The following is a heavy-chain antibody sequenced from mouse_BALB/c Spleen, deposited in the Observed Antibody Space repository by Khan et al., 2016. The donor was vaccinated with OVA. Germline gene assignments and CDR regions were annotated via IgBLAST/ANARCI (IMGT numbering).Heavy chain of an antibody. Sequence: EVELVESGGDFVRPGGSLKLSCAASGFTFSTYGMSWVRQTPDKRLEWVATINTGGAYTSYPDSVKGRFTISRDNAKNTLYLQLSSLKSEDTAIYYGARLAYYYNSEGFAYWGQGTLVTVAA. D-gene: IGHD1-1*01. CDR2: INTGGAYT. CDR1: GFTFSTYG. CDR3: ARLAYYYNSEGFAY. V-gene: IGHV5-6*01. J-gene: IGHJ3*01.